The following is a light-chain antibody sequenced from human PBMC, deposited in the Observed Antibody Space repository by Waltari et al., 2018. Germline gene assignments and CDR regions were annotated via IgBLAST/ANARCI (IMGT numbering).Light chain of an antibody. CDR1: HSNIGSHP. V-gene: IGLV1-44*01. J-gene: IGLJ6*01. CDR3: ASWDGSLTVNV. CDR2: VND. Sequence: TPGQRVSISCSGSHSNIGSHPVNWYQHPPGAAPRLLIFVNDERASGVPGRFSASKSGTSASLAISDLEFDDEADYYCASWDGSLTVNVFGSGTKVTVL.